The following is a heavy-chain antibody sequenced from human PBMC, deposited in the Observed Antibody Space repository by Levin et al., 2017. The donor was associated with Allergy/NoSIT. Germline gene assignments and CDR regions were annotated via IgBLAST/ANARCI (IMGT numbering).Heavy chain of an antibody. V-gene: IGHV2-26*01. CDR3: GRIPNDYDSSAYNYFLPWAVDI. CDR2: IFSTDKK. CDR1: GFSLSNPRMG. D-gene: IGHD3-22*01. Sequence: SGPTLVKPTETLTLTCTVSGFSLSNPRMGVSWIRQPPGKALEWLAHIFSTDKKSYSTSLRSRLTISKDTSKSQVVLTMTSMDTVDSATYYCGRIPNDYDSSAYNYFLPWAVDIWGQGTMVTVSS. J-gene: IGHJ3*02.